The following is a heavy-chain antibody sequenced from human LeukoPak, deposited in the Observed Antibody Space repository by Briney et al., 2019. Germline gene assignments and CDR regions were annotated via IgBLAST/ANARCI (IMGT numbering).Heavy chain of an antibody. Sequence: GGSLRLSCAASGFSFISYAMSWVRQAPGKGLEWVSTITGGGGSTYYADSVKGRLTISRDNSKDTFYLQMNSLRVEDTAVYYFVTARRPHTIYPKEVNFDYWGQGTLVTVSS. V-gene: IGHV3-23*01. J-gene: IGHJ4*02. CDR1: GFSFISYA. CDR3: VTARRPHTIYPKEVNFDY. CDR2: ITGGGGST. D-gene: IGHD3-9*01.